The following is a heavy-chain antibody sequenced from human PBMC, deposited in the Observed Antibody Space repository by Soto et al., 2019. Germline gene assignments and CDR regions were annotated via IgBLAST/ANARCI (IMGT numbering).Heavy chain of an antibody. J-gene: IGHJ6*02. CDR3: ARVRSGWYLGDYYGMDV. CDR2: ISAYNGNT. Sequence: QVKLVQSGAEVKKPGASVKVSCKASGYTFTSYGISWVRQAPGQGLEWMGWISAYNGNTNYAQKLQGRVTMTKDTSTSTAYMELRSLRSDDTAVYYCARVRSGWYLGDYYGMDVWGQGTTVTVSS. V-gene: IGHV1-18*01. CDR1: GYTFTSYG. D-gene: IGHD6-19*01.